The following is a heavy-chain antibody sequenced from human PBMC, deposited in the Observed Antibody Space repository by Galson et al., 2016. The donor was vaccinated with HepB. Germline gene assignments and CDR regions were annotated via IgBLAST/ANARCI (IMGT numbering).Heavy chain of an antibody. Sequence: SVKVSCKASGYTFSSYAFHWVRRAPGQRLERMGRINAGNGDTKYSQNFQGRVTITVDTSASTAHMELSSLRSEDTAVYYCASVGYGGWFDPWGQGTLVTVSS. V-gene: IGHV1-3*01. D-gene: IGHD5-12*01. J-gene: IGHJ5*02. CDR3: ASVGYGGWFDP. CDR1: GYTFSSYA. CDR2: INAGNGDT.